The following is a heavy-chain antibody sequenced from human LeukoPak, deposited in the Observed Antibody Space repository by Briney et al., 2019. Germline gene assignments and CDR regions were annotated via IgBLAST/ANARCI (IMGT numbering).Heavy chain of an antibody. V-gene: IGHV4-30-2*01. CDR1: GGSISSGGYS. Sequence: PSQTLSLTCAVSGGSISSGGYSWSWIRQPPGKGLEWIGYIYRSGSTYYNPSLKSRVTISVDRSKNQFSLKLSSVTAADTAVYYCARSVVTAMNAFDIWGQGTMVTVSS. D-gene: IGHD2-21*02. CDR3: ARSVVTAMNAFDI. CDR2: IYRSGST. J-gene: IGHJ3*02.